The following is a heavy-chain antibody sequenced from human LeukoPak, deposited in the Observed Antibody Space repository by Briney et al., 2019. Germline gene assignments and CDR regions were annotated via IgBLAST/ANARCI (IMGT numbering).Heavy chain of an antibody. Sequence: GASVKVSCKASGYTFTSYDINWVRQATGQGLEWMGWINAGNGNTKYSQKFQGRVTITRDTSASTAYMELSSLRSEDTAVYYCARDDIPTAFDIWGQGTMVTVSS. D-gene: IGHD3-9*01. CDR3: ARDDIPTAFDI. J-gene: IGHJ3*02. V-gene: IGHV1-3*01. CDR1: GYTFTSYD. CDR2: INAGNGNT.